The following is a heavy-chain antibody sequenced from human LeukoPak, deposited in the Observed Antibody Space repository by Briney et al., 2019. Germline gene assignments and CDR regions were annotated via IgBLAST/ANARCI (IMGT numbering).Heavy chain of an antibody. J-gene: IGHJ6*02. CDR3: AREQVVVGRGYYGMDV. Sequence: GGSLRLSCAASGFTFSSYSMNWVRQAPGKGLEWVSVMYSGGSTFYGDSVKGRFTISRDNSMNTLYLQMNSLRVDDTAVYYCAREQVVVGRGYYGMDVWGQGTTVTVSS. D-gene: IGHD2-2*01. V-gene: IGHV3-66*01. CDR2: MYSGGST. CDR1: GFTFSSYS.